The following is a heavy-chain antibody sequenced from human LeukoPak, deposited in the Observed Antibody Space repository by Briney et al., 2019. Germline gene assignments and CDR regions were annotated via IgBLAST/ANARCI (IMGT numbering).Heavy chain of an antibody. V-gene: IGHV3-9*01. J-gene: IGHJ4*02. D-gene: IGHD5-12*01. CDR3: AKDIGYSGYDYYFDY. Sequence: GRSLRLSCAASGFTFDDYAMHWVRHAPGKGLEWVSGIRWNSGSIGYADSVKGRFTIHRDNPKNSLYLQMNSLMAEDTALYYCAKDIGYSGYDYYFDYWGQGTLVTVSS. CDR1: GFTFDDYA. CDR2: IRWNSGSI.